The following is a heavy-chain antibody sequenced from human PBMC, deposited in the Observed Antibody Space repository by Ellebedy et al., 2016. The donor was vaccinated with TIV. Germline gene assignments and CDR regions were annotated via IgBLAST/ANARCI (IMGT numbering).Heavy chain of an antibody. CDR3: ARVIYCSSTSCPYYFDY. CDR1: GGSISSGGYY. Sequence: SETLSLXXTVSGGSISSGGYYWSWIRQHPGKGLEWIGYIYYSGSTYYNPSLKSRVTISVDTSKNQFSLKLSSVTAADTAVYYCARVIYCSSTSCPYYFDYWGQGTLVTVSS. V-gene: IGHV4-31*03. J-gene: IGHJ4*02. CDR2: IYYSGST. D-gene: IGHD2-2*01.